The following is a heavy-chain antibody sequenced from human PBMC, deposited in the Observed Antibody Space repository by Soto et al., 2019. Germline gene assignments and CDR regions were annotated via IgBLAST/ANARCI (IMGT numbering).Heavy chain of an antibody. V-gene: IGHV1-18*01. D-gene: IGHD3-22*01. Sequence: ASVKVPCKASGYRFTSYGINWVRQAPGQGLEWLGWISAYDGNTNYAQILQGRVSMTTDTSANTAYMELRSLRADDTAMYYCARGGYYDSSGSRNYYYYGMNVWGQGTTVTVSS. CDR3: ARGGYYDSSGSRNYYYYGMNV. J-gene: IGHJ6*02. CDR2: ISAYDGNT. CDR1: GYRFTSYG.